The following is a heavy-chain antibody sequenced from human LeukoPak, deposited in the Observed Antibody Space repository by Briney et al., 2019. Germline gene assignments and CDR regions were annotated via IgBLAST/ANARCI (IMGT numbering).Heavy chain of an antibody. CDR2: ISGDGHST. Sequence: GGSLRLSCAASGFTFSSYSMPWVRQAPGKRLEYVAAISGDGHSTFYADSVKGRFIISRDNSKNTLYLQMGSLRPEDMAVYFCVRVAGHSWFDPWGRGTLVTVSS. J-gene: IGHJ5*02. CDR1: GFTFSSYS. CDR3: VRVAGHSWFDP. V-gene: IGHV3-64*02.